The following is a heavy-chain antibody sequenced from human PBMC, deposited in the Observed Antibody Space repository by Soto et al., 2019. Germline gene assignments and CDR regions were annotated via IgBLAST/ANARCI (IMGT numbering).Heavy chain of an antibody. CDR2: IIPIFGTA. Sequence: GAPVKVSCKASGGTFSSYAISWGRQAPGQGLEWMGGIIPIFGTANYAQKFQGRVTITADESTSTAYMELSSLRSEDTAVYYCAVVAVAGILDYWGQGTLVTVSS. CDR3: AVVAVAGILDY. D-gene: IGHD6-19*01. V-gene: IGHV1-69*13. J-gene: IGHJ4*02. CDR1: GGTFSSYA.